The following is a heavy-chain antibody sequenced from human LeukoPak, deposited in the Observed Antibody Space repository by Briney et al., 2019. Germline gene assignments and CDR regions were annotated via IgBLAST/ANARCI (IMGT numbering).Heavy chain of an antibody. CDR1: GGSISSGGYY. Sequence: SETLSLTCTASGGSISSGGYYWSWIRQPPGKGLEWIGYIYHSGSTYYNPSLKSRVTISVDRSKNQFSLKLSSVTAADTAVYYCAREFFTGGAFDIWGQGTMVTVSS. CDR3: AREFFTGGAFDI. J-gene: IGHJ3*02. CDR2: IYHSGST. V-gene: IGHV4-30-2*01.